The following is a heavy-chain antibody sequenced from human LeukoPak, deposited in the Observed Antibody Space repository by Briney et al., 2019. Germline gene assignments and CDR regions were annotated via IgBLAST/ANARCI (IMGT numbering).Heavy chain of an antibody. CDR2: ISAYNGNT. Sequence: GASVKVSCKASGYTFTSYGISWVRQAPGQGLEWMGWISAYNGNTNYAQKLQGRVTMTTDTSTSTAYMELRSLRSDDTAVYYCARDWGIGLKQWLDLDALDIWGQGTMVTVSS. CDR1: GYTFTSYG. J-gene: IGHJ3*02. D-gene: IGHD6-19*01. CDR3: ARDWGIGLKQWLDLDALDI. V-gene: IGHV1-18*01.